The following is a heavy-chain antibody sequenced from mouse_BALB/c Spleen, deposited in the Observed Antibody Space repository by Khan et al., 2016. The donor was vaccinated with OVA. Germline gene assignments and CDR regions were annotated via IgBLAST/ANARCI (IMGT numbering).Heavy chain of an antibody. D-gene: IGHD2-3*01. V-gene: IGHV2-6*02. CDR1: GFSLTSYG. CDR3: ARWFDGYSSLYAMDY. CDR2: IWSDGST. Sequence: QVQLKESGPGLVAPSQSLSITCTVSGFSLTSYGIHWVRQPPGKGLEWLVVIWSDGSTNYNSVLNSRLSIRKDNSKSQVFLKMNSLQTDDTDIYYCARWFDGYSSLYAMDYWGQGTSVTVSS. J-gene: IGHJ4*01.